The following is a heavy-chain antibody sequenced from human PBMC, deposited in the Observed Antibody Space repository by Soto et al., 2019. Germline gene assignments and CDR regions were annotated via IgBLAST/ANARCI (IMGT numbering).Heavy chain of an antibody. CDR3: ARRRVSSSNYYYYMDV. J-gene: IGHJ6*03. V-gene: IGHV4-59*08. Sequence: SXTLSLTCTVSGGSISSYYWSWIRQPPVNGLEWIGYIYYSGSTNYNPSLKSRVTISVDTSKNQFSLKLSSVTAADTAVYYCARRRVSSSNYYYYMDVWGKGTTVTVSS. D-gene: IGHD6-6*01. CDR2: IYYSGST. CDR1: GGSISSYY.